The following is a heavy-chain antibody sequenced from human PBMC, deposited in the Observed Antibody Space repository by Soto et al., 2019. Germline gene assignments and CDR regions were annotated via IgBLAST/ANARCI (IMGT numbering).Heavy chain of an antibody. D-gene: IGHD3-9*01. CDR1: GFTFSSYW. J-gene: IGHJ4*02. CDR3: AREQRYFDWGLDY. Sequence: EVQLVESGGGLVQPGGSLRLSCAASGFTFSSYWMSWVRQAPGKGLEWVANIKQDGSEKYYVDSVKGRFTISRDNAKNSLYLQMNSLRAGDTAVYYFAREQRYFDWGLDYWGQGTLVTVSS. V-gene: IGHV3-7*03. CDR2: IKQDGSEK.